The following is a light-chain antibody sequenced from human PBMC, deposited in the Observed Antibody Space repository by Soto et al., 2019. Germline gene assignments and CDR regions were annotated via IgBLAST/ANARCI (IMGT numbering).Light chain of an antibody. CDR3: SSYTTSNTRQIV. V-gene: IGLV2-14*03. J-gene: IGLJ1*01. CDR2: DVS. Sequence: QSALTQPASVYGSPGQSITISCTGTSSDVGGYNYVSWYQHHPGKAPKLLIYDVSNRPSGVSNRFSGSKSDNTASLTISGLQPEDEADYYCSSYTTSNTRQIVFGTGTKVTVL. CDR1: SSDVGGYNY.